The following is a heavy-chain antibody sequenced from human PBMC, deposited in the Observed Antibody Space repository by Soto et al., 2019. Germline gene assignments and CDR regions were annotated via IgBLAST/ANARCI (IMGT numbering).Heavy chain of an antibody. CDR1: GYTFTSYG. CDR2: ISAYNGNT. V-gene: IGHV1-18*01. J-gene: IGHJ4*02. Sequence: GASVKVSCKASGYTFTSYGISWVRQAPGQGLEWMGWISAYNGNTNYAQKLQGRVTMTTDTSTSTAYMELRSLRSDDTAVYYCARDEITMVRGVIMAPDYWGQGTLVTVSS. D-gene: IGHD3-10*01. CDR3: ARDEITMVRGVIMAPDY.